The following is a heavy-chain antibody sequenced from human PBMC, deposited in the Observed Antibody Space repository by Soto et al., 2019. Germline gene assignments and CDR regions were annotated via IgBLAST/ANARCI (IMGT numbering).Heavy chain of an antibody. J-gene: IGHJ6*01. Sequence: GGSLRLSCAASGFTFSTYAMNWVRQAPGKGLEWVSGISTSGAGTYYADSVKGRFTISRDNSKNTLYLQMNSLRAEDTAVYYCARENYGSGSSIYYYYGMDVWGQGTTVTVSS. D-gene: IGHD3-10*01. V-gene: IGHV3-23*01. CDR1: GFTFSTYA. CDR3: ARENYGSGSSIYYYYGMDV. CDR2: ISTSGAGT.